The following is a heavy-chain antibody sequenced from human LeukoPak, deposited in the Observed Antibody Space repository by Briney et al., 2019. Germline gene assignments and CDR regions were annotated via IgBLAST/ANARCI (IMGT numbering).Heavy chain of an antibody. V-gene: IGHV3-74*01. Sequence: GGSLRLSCAVSGFTFSSYWMNWVRQAPGKGPVWVSRISSDESSTSYADSVKGRFTISRDNAKNTLYLHMNSLRAEDAAVYYCTRTIAGAGSYYGGTGFDYWGQGTLVTVSS. CDR2: ISSDESST. D-gene: IGHD6-19*01. CDR3: TRTIAGAGSYYGGTGFDY. CDR1: GFTFSSYW. J-gene: IGHJ4*02.